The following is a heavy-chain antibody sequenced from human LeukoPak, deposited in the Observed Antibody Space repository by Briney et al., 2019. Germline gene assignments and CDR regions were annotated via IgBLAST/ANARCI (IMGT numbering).Heavy chain of an antibody. Sequence: GGSLRLSCAASRFTFSSYFMSWVRQAPGKGLEWVSVIIGSGGDITYYADSVKGRFTVSRDNSKNTLYLQMNSLRAEDTALYYCAKAIAAAGAKYGMDVWGQGTTVTVSS. CDR2: IIGSGGDIT. CDR3: AKAIAAAGAKYGMDV. V-gene: IGHV3-23*01. D-gene: IGHD6-13*01. CDR1: RFTFSSYF. J-gene: IGHJ6*02.